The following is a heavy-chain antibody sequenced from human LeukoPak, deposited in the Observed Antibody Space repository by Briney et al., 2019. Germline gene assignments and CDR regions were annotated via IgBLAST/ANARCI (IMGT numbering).Heavy chain of an antibody. CDR2: ISGSDDST. V-gene: IGHV3-23*01. CDR3: AKAGHSSSWAWADY. Sequence: PGGTLRLSCAASGFTFSSYAMSWVRQAPGKGLEWVSVISGSDDSTYYADSVKGRFTISRDNSKNTLFLQMSSLRAEDTALYYCAKAGHSSSWAWADYWGQGILVTVSS. D-gene: IGHD6-13*01. J-gene: IGHJ4*02. CDR1: GFTFSSYA.